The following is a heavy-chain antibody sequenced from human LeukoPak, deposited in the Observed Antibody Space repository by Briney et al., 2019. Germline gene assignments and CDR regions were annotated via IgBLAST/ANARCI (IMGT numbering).Heavy chain of an antibody. Sequence: SETLSLTCTVSGGSVSSGSYYWSWIRQPPGRGLEWIGYIYYSGSTNYNPSLKSRVTISVDSSKNQFSLKLSSVTAADTAVYYCASLRSDSSGYYNLRIDYWGQGTLVTVSS. CDR3: ASLRSDSSGYYNLRIDY. CDR1: GGSVSSGSYY. V-gene: IGHV4-61*01. D-gene: IGHD3-22*01. CDR2: IYYSGST. J-gene: IGHJ4*02.